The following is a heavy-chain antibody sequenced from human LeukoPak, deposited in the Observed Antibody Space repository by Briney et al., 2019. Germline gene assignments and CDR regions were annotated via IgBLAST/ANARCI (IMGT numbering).Heavy chain of an antibody. Sequence: SETLSLTCAVYGGSFSGYYWSWIRQPPGKELEWIGEINHSGSTNYNPSLKSRVTISVDTSKNQFSLKLSSVTAADTAVYYCATRPYGDYVDYWGQGTLVTVSS. CDR1: GGSFSGYY. CDR3: ATRPYGDYVDY. V-gene: IGHV4-34*01. J-gene: IGHJ4*02. D-gene: IGHD4-17*01. CDR2: INHSGST.